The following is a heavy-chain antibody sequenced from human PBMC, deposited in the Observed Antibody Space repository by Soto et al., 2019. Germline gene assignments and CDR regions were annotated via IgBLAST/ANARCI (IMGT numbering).Heavy chain of an antibody. D-gene: IGHD1-26*01. CDR2: IYPGDSDT. Sequence: GESKKISYQGSEYSYTNYCSGWVLQMPWKGLEWMGVIYPGDSDTRYSPSFQGHVTISADKSISTAYAQWSSLNASDTAMYYCARHRGDWVGAYAVDIWGQGTMVTV. J-gene: IGHJ3*02. CDR1: EYSYTNYC. V-gene: IGHV5-51*01. CDR3: ARHRGDWVGAYAVDI.